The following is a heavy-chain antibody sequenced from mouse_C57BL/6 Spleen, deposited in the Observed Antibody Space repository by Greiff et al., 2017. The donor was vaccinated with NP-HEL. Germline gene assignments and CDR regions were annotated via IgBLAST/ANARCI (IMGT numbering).Heavy chain of an antibody. V-gene: IGHV1-59*01. CDR2: IDPSDSYT. J-gene: IGHJ4*01. Sequence: QVQLQQPGAELVRPGTSVKLSCKASGYTFTSYWMHWVKQRPGQGLEWIGVIDPSDSYTNYNQKFKGKATLTVDTSSSTAYMQLSSLTSEDSAVYYCARGGGYGYYAMDYWGQGTSVTVSS. CDR3: ARGGGYGYYAMDY. D-gene: IGHD2-2*01. CDR1: GYTFTSYW.